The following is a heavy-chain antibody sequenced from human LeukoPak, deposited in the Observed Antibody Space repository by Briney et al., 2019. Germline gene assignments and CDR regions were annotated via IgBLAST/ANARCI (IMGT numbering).Heavy chain of an antibody. D-gene: IGHD4/OR15-4a*01. Sequence: PSETLSLTCAVYGGSFSDYYWSWIRQPPGRGLEWVGEINDSGDINYTPSLKSRVIISVDTLKNQFSLKLTSVTAADTAVYYCARAQRKEYRFGIEVVKVANVEDYYGMDVWGQGTTVTVSS. CDR1: GGSFSDYY. CDR3: ARAQRKEYRFGIEVVKVANVEDYYGMDV. CDR2: INDSGDI. V-gene: IGHV4-34*01. J-gene: IGHJ6*02.